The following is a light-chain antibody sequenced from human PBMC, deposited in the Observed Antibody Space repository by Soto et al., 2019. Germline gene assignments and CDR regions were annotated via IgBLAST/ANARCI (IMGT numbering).Light chain of an antibody. Sequence: DIQMTQSPSSLSASLGYRVTLTCRASQSISSYLNWYQQKPGKAPKLLIYPASSWQSGGPSRFSSSGAGTNFTLTISSLQPEEFATYYCQQSYSTPLSVFGGGTKVEIK. J-gene: IGKJ4*01. CDR1: QSISSY. CDR2: PAS. V-gene: IGKV1-39*01. CDR3: QQSYSTPLSV.